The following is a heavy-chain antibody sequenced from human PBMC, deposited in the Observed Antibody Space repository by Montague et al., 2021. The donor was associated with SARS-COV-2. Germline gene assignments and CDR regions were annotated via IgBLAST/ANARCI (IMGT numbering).Heavy chain of an antibody. CDR2: ISSSSSYI. CDR3: ARDLNDYVWGSYHYFDY. CDR1: GFTFSSYS. Sequence: SLRLSCAASGFTFSSYSMNWVRQAPGKGLEWVSSISSSSSYIYYADSVKGRFTISRDNAKNSLYLQMNSLRAEDTAVYYCARDLNDYVWGSYHYFDYWGQGTLVTVSS. J-gene: IGHJ4*02. V-gene: IGHV3-21*01. D-gene: IGHD3-16*02.